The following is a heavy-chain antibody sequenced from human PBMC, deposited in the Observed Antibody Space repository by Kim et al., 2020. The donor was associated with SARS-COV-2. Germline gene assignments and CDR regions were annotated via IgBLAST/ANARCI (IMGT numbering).Heavy chain of an antibody. Sequence: ASVKVSCKASGYTFTGYYMHWVRQAPGQGLEWLGWINPDDGGTNYAQKFQDRVTISRDTSISTAYMELSRLTSDDTAVYYCARESSRGSGSYSGFWGQGTLVSVSS. J-gene: IGHJ4*02. V-gene: IGHV1-2*02. CDR1: GYTFTGYY. D-gene: IGHD3-10*01. CDR3: ARESSRGSGSYSGF. CDR2: INPDDGGT.